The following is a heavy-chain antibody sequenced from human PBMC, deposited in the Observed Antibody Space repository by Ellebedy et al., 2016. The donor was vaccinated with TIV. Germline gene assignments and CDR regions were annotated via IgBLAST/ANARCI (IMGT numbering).Heavy chain of an antibody. J-gene: IGHJ2*01. CDR2: IFYSGSA. D-gene: IGHD1-1*01. Sequence: MPSETLSLTCTVSGGSIRSSTYYWAWLRQPPGKGLEWLGNIFYSGSAYYNTSLQSRVTMSVDTSKNPFSLKLNSVTAADTAVYFCARAAWTWYIDLWGRGTPVKVSS. CDR3: ARAAWTWYIDL. CDR1: GGSIRSSTYY. V-gene: IGHV4-39*07.